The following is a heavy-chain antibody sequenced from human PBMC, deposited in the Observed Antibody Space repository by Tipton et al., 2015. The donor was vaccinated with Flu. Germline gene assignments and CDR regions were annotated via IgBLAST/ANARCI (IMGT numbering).Heavy chain of an antibody. Sequence: SLRLSCAASSGLSFSSYWMSWVRQAPGKGPEWVANIKQDGSEEYYVDSVKGQFTISRDNAKNSLFLQMNSLRVEDTAVYYCARGGGYNWKPGAEYFQHWGRGTLVTVSS. CDR3: ARGGGYNWKPGAEYFQH. CDR1: SGLSFSSYW. CDR2: IKQDGSEE. V-gene: IGHV3-7*01. D-gene: IGHD1-20*01. J-gene: IGHJ1*01.